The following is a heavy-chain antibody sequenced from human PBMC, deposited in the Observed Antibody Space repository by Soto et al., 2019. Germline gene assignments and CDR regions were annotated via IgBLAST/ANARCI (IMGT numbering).Heavy chain of an antibody. J-gene: IGHJ4*02. CDR1: GYSLNIYL. D-gene: IGHD3-22*01. CDR3: ARGGGSSGYYYPFDY. V-gene: IGHV5-51*01. Sequence: GESLKISCKGFGYSLNIYLIGWVRQLPGKGLEWMGIIYLGDSDTRYSPSFQGQVTISADKSISTAYLQWSSLKASDTAMYYCARGGGSSGYYYPFDYRGQGTQVTVSS. CDR2: IYLGDSDT.